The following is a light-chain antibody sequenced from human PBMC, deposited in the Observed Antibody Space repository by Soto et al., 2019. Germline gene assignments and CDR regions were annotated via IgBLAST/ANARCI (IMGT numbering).Light chain of an antibody. J-gene: IGLJ1*01. CDR2: EVS. CDR1: SSDVGGYNY. CDR3: SSFTSAYTFV. V-gene: IGLV2-14*01. Sequence: QSALTQPASVSGSAGQSIAISCTGTSSDVGGYNYVSWYQQHPGKAPKLLHSEVSKRPSGVSDRFSGSKSGNTASLTISGLQTQDEADYYCSSFTSAYTFVFGTGTKLTVL.